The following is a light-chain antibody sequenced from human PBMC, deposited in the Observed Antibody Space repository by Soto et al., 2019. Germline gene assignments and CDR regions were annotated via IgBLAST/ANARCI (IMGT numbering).Light chain of an antibody. CDR3: QQCGSSPWT. CDR2: GAS. J-gene: IGKJ1*01. Sequence: IVMTQSPATLSVSPWERATLSCRASQSVSSNLAWYQQKPGQAPRLLIYGASTRATGIPDRFSGGGSGTDFTLTISRLEPEDFAVYYCQQCGSSPWTFGQGTKVDIK. V-gene: IGKV3-20*01. CDR1: QSVSSN.